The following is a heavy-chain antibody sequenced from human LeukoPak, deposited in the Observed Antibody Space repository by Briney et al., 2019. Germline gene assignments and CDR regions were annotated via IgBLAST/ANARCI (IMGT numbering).Heavy chain of an antibody. Sequence: PGGSLRLSCEASEFIFSSYGMHWVRQAPGKGLEWVAVIWFDGSNKYYADSVKGRLTISRDNSKSTLYLQMNSLRAEDTAVYYCAKAVAATGHYYFGMDVWGQGTTVTVSS. J-gene: IGHJ6*02. CDR1: EFIFSSYG. V-gene: IGHV3-33*06. CDR2: IWFDGSNK. D-gene: IGHD6-19*01. CDR3: AKAVAATGHYYFGMDV.